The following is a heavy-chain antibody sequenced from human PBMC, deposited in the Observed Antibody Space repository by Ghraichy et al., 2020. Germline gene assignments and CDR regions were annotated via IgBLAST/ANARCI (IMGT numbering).Heavy chain of an antibody. J-gene: IGHJ4*02. CDR1: GFTFSSYW. D-gene: IGHD6-6*01. CDR3: ARGSASSSSCSFVNY. V-gene: IGHV3-7*01. Sequence: GGSLRLSCAVSGFTFSSYWMSWVRQAPGKGLEWVANIKQDGSEKYYVDSVKGRFTISRDNAKNSLYLHMNSLRAEDTAVYYCARGSASSSSCSFVNYWGQGTLVTVSS. CDR2: IKQDGSEK.